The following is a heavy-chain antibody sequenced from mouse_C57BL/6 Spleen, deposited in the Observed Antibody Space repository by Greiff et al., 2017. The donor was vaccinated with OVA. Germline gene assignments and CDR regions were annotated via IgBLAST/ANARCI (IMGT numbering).Heavy chain of an antibody. CDR2: IRSKSNNYAT. V-gene: IGHV10-1*01. Sequence: GGGLVQPKGSLTLSCAASGFRFNTYAMNWVRQAPGKGLEWVARIRSKSNNYATYYADSVKDRFTISRDDSESMLYLQMNNLKTEDTAMYYCVRQVYYYGTFDYWGQGTTLTVSS. D-gene: IGHD1-1*01. CDR3: VRQVYYYGTFDY. J-gene: IGHJ2*01. CDR1: GFRFNTYA.